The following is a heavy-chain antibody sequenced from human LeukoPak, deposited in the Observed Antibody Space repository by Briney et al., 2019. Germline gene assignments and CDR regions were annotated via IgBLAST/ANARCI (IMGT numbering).Heavy chain of an antibody. CDR3: ARGQGDYYDSSGYYLFGY. CDR2: ISGSGGST. Sequence: GGTLRLSCAASGFTFSSYGMSWVRQAPGKGLEWVSAISGSGGSTYYADSVKGRFTISRDNSKNTLYLQMNSLRAEDTAVYYCARGQGDYYDSSGYYLFGYWGQGTLVTVSS. CDR1: GFTFSSYG. J-gene: IGHJ4*02. V-gene: IGHV3-23*01. D-gene: IGHD3-22*01.